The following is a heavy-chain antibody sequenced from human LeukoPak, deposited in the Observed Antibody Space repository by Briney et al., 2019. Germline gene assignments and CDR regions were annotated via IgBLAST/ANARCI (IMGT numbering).Heavy chain of an antibody. Sequence: PGGSLRLSCAVSGFTFSSYAMNWVRQAPGKGLEWVSTISDSGGSTYYADSVKGRFTISRDNSMSTLYLQMNSLRAEDTAFYYCTKRAAAGLLDYWGQGTLVTVSS. J-gene: IGHJ4*02. D-gene: IGHD6-13*01. CDR2: ISDSGGST. CDR1: GFTFSSYA. V-gene: IGHV3-23*01. CDR3: TKRAAAGLLDY.